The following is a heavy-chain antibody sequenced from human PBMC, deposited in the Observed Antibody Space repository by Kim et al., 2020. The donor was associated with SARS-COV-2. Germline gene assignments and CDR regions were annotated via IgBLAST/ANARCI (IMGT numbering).Heavy chain of an antibody. Sequence: ASVKVSCKASGYTFTSYYMHWVRQAPGQGLEWMGIINPSGGSTSYAQKFQGRVTMTRDTSTSTVYMELSSLRSEDTAVYYCARDPIAVAEREWENYNYYGMDVWGQGTTVTVSS. D-gene: IGHD6-19*01. CDR3: ARDPIAVAEREWENYNYYGMDV. CDR1: GYTFTSYY. J-gene: IGHJ6*02. V-gene: IGHV1-46*01. CDR2: INPSGGST.